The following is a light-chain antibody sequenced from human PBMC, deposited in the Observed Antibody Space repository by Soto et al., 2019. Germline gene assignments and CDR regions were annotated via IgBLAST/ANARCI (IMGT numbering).Light chain of an antibody. Sequence: IVLTQSPGTLSLSPGERATLSCRASQSVSSSVLAWYQQKPGQATRLLIYRSSIRATGIPDRFSGSGSGTDFTLTMSRLVPEDSAVYYCHQYDTFGQGTKLEIK. CDR1: QSVSSSV. J-gene: IGKJ2*01. CDR3: HQYDT. V-gene: IGKV3-20*01. CDR2: RSS.